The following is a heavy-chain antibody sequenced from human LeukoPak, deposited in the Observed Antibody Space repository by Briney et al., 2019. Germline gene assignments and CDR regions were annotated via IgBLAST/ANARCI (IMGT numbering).Heavy chain of an antibody. CDR2: ISGSGGST. J-gene: IGHJ4*02. CDR3: ARRRGIAARPEDY. CDR1: GFTFSSYA. V-gene: IGHV3-23*01. Sequence: GGSLRLSCAASGFTFSSYAMSWVRQAPGKGLERVSAISGSGGSTYYADSVKGRFTISRDNSKNTLYLQMNSLRAEDTAVYYCARRRGIAARPEDYWGQGTLVTVSS. D-gene: IGHD6-6*01.